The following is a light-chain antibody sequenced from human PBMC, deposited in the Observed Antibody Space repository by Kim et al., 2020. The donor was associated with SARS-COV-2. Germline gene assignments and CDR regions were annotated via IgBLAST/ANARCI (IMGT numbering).Light chain of an antibody. V-gene: IGLV3-1*01. Sequence: SVSPGQTASITCSGYKLGDKSPYSYQQKPGQSPVLVIYHSTKRPSGISERFSGAISGNTATLIISGTQSMDEADYYCQARDSNTAVFGTGTKVTVL. CDR3: QARDSNTAV. CDR1: KLGDKS. J-gene: IGLJ1*01. CDR2: HST.